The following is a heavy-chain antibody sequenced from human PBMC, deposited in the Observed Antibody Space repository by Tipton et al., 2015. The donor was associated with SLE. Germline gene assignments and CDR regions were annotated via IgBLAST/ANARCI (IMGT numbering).Heavy chain of an antibody. D-gene: IGHD1-1*01. V-gene: IGHV4-59*02. CDR2: MYYSGST. Sequence: GLVKPSETLSLTCNVSGDSVTSHYWTWIRQPPGKGLEWIGYMYYSGSTNYNASLKSRVTISIDTSGNQFSLNLNSVTAADTAVYYCSRFRGGRNFFDYWGQGIPVTVSS. J-gene: IGHJ4*02. CDR3: SRFRGGRNFFDY. CDR1: GDSVTSHY.